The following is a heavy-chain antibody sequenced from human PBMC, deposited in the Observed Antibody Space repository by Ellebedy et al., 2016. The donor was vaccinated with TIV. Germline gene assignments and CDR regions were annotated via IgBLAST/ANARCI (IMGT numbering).Heavy chain of an antibody. CDR3: ARRARNWYFNL. V-gene: IGHV5-51*01. CDR2: FYPDDSDI. J-gene: IGHJ2*01. CDR1: GYSSTSYW. Sequence: KVSCXASGYSSTSYWIGWVRQMPGKGLDRMGIFYPDDSDIRYSPSFQGQVTISADKSINTAYLQWNSLKASDTAIYYCARRARNWYFNLWGRGTLVTVS.